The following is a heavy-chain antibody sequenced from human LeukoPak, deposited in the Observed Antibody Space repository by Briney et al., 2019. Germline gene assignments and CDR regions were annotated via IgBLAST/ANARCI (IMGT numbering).Heavy chain of an antibody. J-gene: IGHJ4*02. V-gene: IGHV3-7*01. CDR2: IKEDESKI. Sequence: PGGSLRLSCAASGFTFRNFWISWVRQAPGKGLEWVADIKEDESKIYYLDSVKGRFTISRDKAKNSLYLQMNSLRAEDTALYYCARDGYGLIFPTPSRGQGTLVTVSS. D-gene: IGHD3-22*01. CDR1: GFTFRNFW. CDR3: ARDGYGLIFPTPS.